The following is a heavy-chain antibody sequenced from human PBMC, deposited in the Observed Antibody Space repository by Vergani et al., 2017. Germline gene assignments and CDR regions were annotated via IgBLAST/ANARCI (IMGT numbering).Heavy chain of an antibody. Sequence: QVQLVESGGGLVKPGGSLRLSCAASGFTFSDYYMSWIRQAPGKGLEWVSYISSSSSYTNYADSVKGRFTISRDNAKNSLYLQMNSLRAEDTAVYYCARGDSGSHVISCVIDYWGQGTLVTVSS. CDR2: ISSSSSYT. J-gene: IGHJ4*02. CDR3: ARGDSGSHVISCVIDY. CDR1: GFTFSDYY. D-gene: IGHD1-26*01. V-gene: IGHV3-11*05.